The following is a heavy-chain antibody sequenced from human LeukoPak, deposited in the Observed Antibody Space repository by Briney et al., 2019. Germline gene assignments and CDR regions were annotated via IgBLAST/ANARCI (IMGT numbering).Heavy chain of an antibody. V-gene: IGHV4-34*01. J-gene: IGHJ4*02. CDR3: ARRARAYGVKIN. CDR1: GGSFSGYY. CDR2: INHSGST. Sequence: SETLSLTCAVYGGSFSGYYWSWIRQPPGKGLEWIGEINHSGSTNYNPSLKSRVTISVDTSKNQFSLKLSSVTAADTAVYYCARRARAYGVKINWGQGTLSPSPQ. D-gene: IGHD4-17*01.